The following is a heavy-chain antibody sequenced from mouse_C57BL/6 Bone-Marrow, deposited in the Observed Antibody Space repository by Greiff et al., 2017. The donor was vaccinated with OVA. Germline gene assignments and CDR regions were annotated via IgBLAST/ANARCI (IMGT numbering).Heavy chain of an antibody. CDR2: ISSGGDYI. CDR3: TRWLRRGDYAMDY. D-gene: IGHD2-2*01. Sequence: DVKLVESGEGLVKPGGSLKLSCAASGFTFSSYAMSWVRQTPEKRLEWVAYISSGGDYIYYADTVKGRFTISRDNARNTLYLQMSSLKSEDTAMYYCTRWLRRGDYAMDYWGQGTSVTVSS. V-gene: IGHV5-9-1*02. CDR1: GFTFSSYA. J-gene: IGHJ4*01.